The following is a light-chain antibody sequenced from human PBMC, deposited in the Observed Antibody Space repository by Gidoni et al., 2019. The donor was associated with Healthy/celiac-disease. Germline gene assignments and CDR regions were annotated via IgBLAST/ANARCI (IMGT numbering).Light chain of an antibody. CDR3: AAWDDSLSGWV. CDR1: SSNIGSNS. J-gene: IGLJ3*02. Sequence: QSVLTQPPSASGTPGQRVPISCSGSSSNIGSNSVYWYQQLPGTAPNLLIYRNTQRPSGFPDRFSGSKSGTSAPLAISGLRSEDEADYYCAAWDDSLSGWVFGGGTKLTVL. V-gene: IGLV1-47*01. CDR2: RNT.